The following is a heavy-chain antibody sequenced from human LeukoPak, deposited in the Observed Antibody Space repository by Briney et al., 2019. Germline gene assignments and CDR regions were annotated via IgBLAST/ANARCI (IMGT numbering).Heavy chain of an antibody. J-gene: IGHJ4*02. CDR2: IYYSGST. Sequence: SETLSLTCTVSGGSISGSYWSWIRQPPGKGLEWIGYIYYSGSTNYNPSLKSRVTISVDTSKNQFSLKLSSVTAADTAVYYCARDLYGSSSGFGNWGQGTLVTVSS. CDR3: ARDLYGSSSGFGN. CDR1: GGSISGSY. V-gene: IGHV4-59*01. D-gene: IGHD6-6*01.